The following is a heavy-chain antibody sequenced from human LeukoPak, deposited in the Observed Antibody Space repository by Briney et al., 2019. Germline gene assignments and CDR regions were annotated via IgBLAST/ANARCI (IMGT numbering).Heavy chain of an antibody. CDR2: IRFDESNK. CDR1: GFTISSYG. J-gene: IGHJ3*02. Sequence: HPGGSLRLSCAASGFTISSYGMHWVRQAPGKGLEWVAFIRFDESNKYYADSVKGRFTISRDNAKNSLYLQMNSLRAEDTAVYYCARGGHRSAGTPLGAFDIWGQGTMVTVSS. V-gene: IGHV3-30*02. D-gene: IGHD6-19*01. CDR3: ARGGHRSAGTPLGAFDI.